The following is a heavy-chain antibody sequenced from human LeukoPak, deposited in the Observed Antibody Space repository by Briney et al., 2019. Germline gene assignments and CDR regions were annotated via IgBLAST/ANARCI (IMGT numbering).Heavy chain of an antibody. CDR1: GFTLSNYE. Sequence: GGSLRLSCAASGFTLSNYEMNWVRQAPGKGLEWVAVISYDGSNKYYADSVKGRFTISRDNSKNTLYLQMNSLRAEDTAVYYCARNAIPRLEWLLADYWGQGTLVTVSS. J-gene: IGHJ4*02. D-gene: IGHD3-3*01. CDR3: ARNAIPRLEWLLADY. V-gene: IGHV3-30*04. CDR2: ISYDGSNK.